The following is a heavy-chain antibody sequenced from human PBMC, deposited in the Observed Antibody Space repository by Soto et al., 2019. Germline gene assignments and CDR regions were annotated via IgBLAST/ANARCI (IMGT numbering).Heavy chain of an antibody. J-gene: IGHJ5*02. Sequence: PSETLSLTCTVSGDSISSSRYYWGWVRQPPGKGLEWIGSIYYRGSTYYSPSLKSRVTISVDTSKNQFSLKLSSVTAADTAVYYCARGRGGFTVRRNWFDPWGQGTLVTVSS. D-gene: IGHD4-17*01. V-gene: IGHV4-39*01. CDR3: ARGRGGFTVRRNWFDP. CDR1: GDSISSSRYY. CDR2: IYYRGST.